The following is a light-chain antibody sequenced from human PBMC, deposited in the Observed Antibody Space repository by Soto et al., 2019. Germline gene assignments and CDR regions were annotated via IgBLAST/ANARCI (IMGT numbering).Light chain of an antibody. Sequence: QSLLTQPASVSGSPGQSITISCTGTSSDIGGYNYVSWYQQHPGKVPKLIIFEVTTRPSGVSNRFSGSKSGNTASLTISGLQADDEADYYCSSFTSTTTLYVFGTGTKLTVL. V-gene: IGLV2-14*01. CDR2: EVT. J-gene: IGLJ1*01. CDR3: SSFTSTTTLYV. CDR1: SSDIGGYNY.